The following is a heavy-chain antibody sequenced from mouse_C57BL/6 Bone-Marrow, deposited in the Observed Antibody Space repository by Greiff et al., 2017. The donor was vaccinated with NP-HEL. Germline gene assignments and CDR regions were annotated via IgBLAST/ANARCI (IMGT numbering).Heavy chain of an antibody. CDR2: INPNNGGT. V-gene: IGHV1-26*01. CDR1: GYTFTDYY. Sequence: EVQLQQSGPELVKPGASVKISCKASGYTFTDYYMNWVKQSHGKSLEWIGDINPNNGGTSYNQKFKGKATLTVDRSSSTAYMELRSLTSEDSAVYYCARETGTGRSWFAYWGQGTLVTVSA. J-gene: IGHJ3*01. CDR3: ARETGTGRSWFAY. D-gene: IGHD4-1*01.